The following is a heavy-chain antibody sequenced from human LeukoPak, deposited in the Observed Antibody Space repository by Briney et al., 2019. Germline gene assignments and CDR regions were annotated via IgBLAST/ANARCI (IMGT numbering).Heavy chain of an antibody. D-gene: IGHD3-22*01. Sequence: PSETLSLTCTVSGGSISSGDYYWSWIRQPPGKGLEWIGYIYYSGSTYYNPSLKSRVTISVDTSKNQFSLKLSSVTAADTAVYYCARDGSVYYDSSGHVFDYWGQGTLVTVSS. CDR2: IYYSGST. CDR1: GGSISSGDYY. CDR3: ARDGSVYYDSSGHVFDY. V-gene: IGHV4-30-4*01. J-gene: IGHJ4*02.